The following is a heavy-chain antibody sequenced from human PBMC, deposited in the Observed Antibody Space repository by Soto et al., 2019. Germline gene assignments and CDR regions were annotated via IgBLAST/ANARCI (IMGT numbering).Heavy chain of an antibody. V-gene: IGHV4-4*02. CDR3: ATHRITIFRLVIIYHYPFDY. Sequence: QVQLQESGPGLVKPSGTLSLTCAVSSGSISSSNWWSWVRQPPGKGLEWIGEIYHSGSTNYNPSLKSRVTISVDKSKNQFSLKLSSVTAADTAVYYCATHRITIFRLVIIYHYPFDYWGQGTLVTVSS. D-gene: IGHD3-9*01. CDR1: SGSISSSNW. J-gene: IGHJ4*02. CDR2: IYHSGST.